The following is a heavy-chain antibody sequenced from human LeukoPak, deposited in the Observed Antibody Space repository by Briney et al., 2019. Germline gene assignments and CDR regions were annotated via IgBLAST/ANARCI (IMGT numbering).Heavy chain of an antibody. CDR1: GGSVTDYY. CDR2: IYYTGT. V-gene: IGHV4-59*08. Sequence: SETLSLTCTVSGGSVTDYYWSWIRQSPGKGLEWIGYIYYTGTSYNPSLKSRVTISADTSKNQFSLNLSSVTAADTAVYYCARQEIGLRSFDPWGQGTLVTVSS. D-gene: IGHD3/OR15-3a*01. CDR3: ARQEIGLRSFDP. J-gene: IGHJ5*02.